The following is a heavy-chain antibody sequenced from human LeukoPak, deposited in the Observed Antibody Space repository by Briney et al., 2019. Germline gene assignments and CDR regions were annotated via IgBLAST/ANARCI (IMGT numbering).Heavy chain of an antibody. V-gene: IGHV4-38-2*01. Sequence: SETLSLTCAVSGYSISSGYYWGWIRQPPGKGLEWIGSIYHSGSTYYNPSLKSRVTISVDTSKNQFSLKLSSVTAADTAVYYCARAGGDYDFDYWGQGTLVTVSP. D-gene: IGHD4-17*01. CDR1: GYSISSGYY. CDR2: IYHSGST. J-gene: IGHJ4*02. CDR3: ARAGGDYDFDY.